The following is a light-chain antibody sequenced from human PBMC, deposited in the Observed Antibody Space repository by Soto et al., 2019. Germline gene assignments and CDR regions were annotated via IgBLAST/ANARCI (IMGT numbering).Light chain of an antibody. CDR3: SSYTTSTTPVV. CDR1: SSDVGGYNY. V-gene: IGLV2-14*01. J-gene: IGLJ2*01. Sequence: QAASVSGSPGQSITISCIGTSSDVGGYNYVSWYQQHPGKAPKLMIYEVNNRPSGVSNRFSGSKSGNTASLTISGLQSEDEAHYYCSSYTTSTTPVVFGGGTKLTVL. CDR2: EVN.